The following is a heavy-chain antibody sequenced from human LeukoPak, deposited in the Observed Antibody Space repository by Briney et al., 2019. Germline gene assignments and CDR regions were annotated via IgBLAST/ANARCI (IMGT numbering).Heavy chain of an antibody. Sequence: GGSLRLSCAASGFTFSTYTMNWVRQAPGKGLEWVSSIDNSGRTMYYADSVKGRFTTSRDNAKNSLYLQMNSLRAEDTAVYYCVRGDSRDYWGQGALVTVSS. CDR1: GFTFSTYT. V-gene: IGHV3-21*01. CDR3: VRGDSRDY. D-gene: IGHD3-22*01. CDR2: IDNSGRTM. J-gene: IGHJ4*02.